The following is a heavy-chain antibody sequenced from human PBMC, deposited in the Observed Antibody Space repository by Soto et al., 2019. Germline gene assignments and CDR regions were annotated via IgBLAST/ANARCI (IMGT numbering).Heavy chain of an antibody. CDR3: ASHTVADSYYYYYGMDV. D-gene: IGHD6-19*01. CDR1: GYSFTIYC. CDR2: IYPGDSDT. V-gene: IGHV5-51*01. J-gene: IGHJ6*02. Sequence: PGESLKISCKGSGYSFTIYCIGWVLQRPWKGLEWMGIIYPGDSDTRYSPSFQGQVTISADKSISTAYLQWSSLKASDTAMYYCASHTVADSYYYYYGMDVWGQGTTVTVSS.